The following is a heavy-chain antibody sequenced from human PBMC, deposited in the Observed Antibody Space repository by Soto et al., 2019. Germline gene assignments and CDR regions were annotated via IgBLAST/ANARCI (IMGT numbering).Heavy chain of an antibody. CDR3: ARDWYSGNPEGFDY. D-gene: IGHD1-26*01. CDR2: ISAYNGNT. J-gene: IGHJ4*02. Sequence: VNVSRKGSGYTFTSYVISWVLQAPRQGLEWMGWISAYNGNTNYAQKLQGRVTMTTDTSTSTADMELRSLRSDDTAVYYCARDWYSGNPEGFDYWGQGTLVTVYS. V-gene: IGHV1-18*01. CDR1: GYTFTSYV.